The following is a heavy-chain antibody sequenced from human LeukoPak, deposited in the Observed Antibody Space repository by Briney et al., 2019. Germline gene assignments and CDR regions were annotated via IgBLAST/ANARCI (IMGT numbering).Heavy chain of an antibody. CDR1: AYTFSTYD. D-gene: IGHD2-2*01. CDR2: MNPTSGNT. J-gene: IGHJ4*02. Sequence: ASVKVSCKAPAYTFSTYDVAWVRQAPGQGPESMSWMNPTSGNTGYAKQFKGRVTMASDASLNSAYMELSSLRFDDTAVYFCTTAVGFQLLLEYWGQGTLITVSS. CDR3: TTAVGFQLLLEY. V-gene: IGHV1-8*01.